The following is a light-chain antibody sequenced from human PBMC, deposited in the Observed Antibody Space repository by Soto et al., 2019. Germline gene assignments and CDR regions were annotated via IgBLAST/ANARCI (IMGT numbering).Light chain of an antibody. CDR3: QQSYSTAWT. CDR1: QSIGSY. Sequence: IQMTQSPSSLSASVGDRVTMTCRASQSIGSYVNWYQEKPGEAPKVLISAASSLQSGVPSRFSGSGSGTDFTLTISSLRPEDFATYYCQQSYSTAWTFGQGTKVDIK. J-gene: IGKJ1*01. CDR2: AAS. V-gene: IGKV1-39*01.